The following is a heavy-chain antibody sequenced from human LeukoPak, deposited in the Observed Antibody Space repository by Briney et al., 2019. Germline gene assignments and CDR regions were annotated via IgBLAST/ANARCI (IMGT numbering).Heavy chain of an antibody. CDR3: AKDWIQFNRVFDCFDS. CDR1: GFPFETNA. V-gene: IGHV3-23*01. Sequence: GGSLRLSYATSGFPFETNAMSWVRRAPGKGLEWVATIGNTETFYADSVTGRFTISRDNSKNTVNLQMNRLRVEDTAIYYCAKDWIQFNRVFDCFDSWGQGTLVTVSS. D-gene: IGHD5-18*01. J-gene: IGHJ4*02. CDR2: IGNTET.